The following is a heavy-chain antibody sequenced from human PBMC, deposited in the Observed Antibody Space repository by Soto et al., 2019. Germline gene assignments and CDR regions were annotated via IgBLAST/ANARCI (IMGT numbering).Heavy chain of an antibody. CDR2: INHSGST. Sequence: QVQLQQWGAGLLKPSETLSLTCAVYGGSFSGYYWSWIRQPPGKGLEWIGEINHSGSTNYNPSLKSRSTISVDTSKNQFSLKLSSVTAADTAVYYCARDHMAVAGSGLGYGMDVWGQGTTVTVSS. J-gene: IGHJ6*02. D-gene: IGHD6-19*01. CDR1: GGSFSGYY. CDR3: ARDHMAVAGSGLGYGMDV. V-gene: IGHV4-34*01.